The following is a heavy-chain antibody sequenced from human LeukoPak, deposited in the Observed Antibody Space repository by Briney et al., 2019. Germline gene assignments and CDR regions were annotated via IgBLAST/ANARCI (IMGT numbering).Heavy chain of an antibody. CDR3: ARDSLDGGATDY. V-gene: IGHV3-21*01. D-gene: IGHD1-1*01. Sequence: GGSLRLSCAASGFTFSSYSMNWVRKAPGKGLEGVSSITSSSSYLSYADSVKGRFTISRDNAKNSLYLQMNSLRAEDTAVYYCARDSLDGGATDYWGQGTLVTVSS. CDR1: GFTFSSYS. CDR2: ITSSSSYL. J-gene: IGHJ4*02.